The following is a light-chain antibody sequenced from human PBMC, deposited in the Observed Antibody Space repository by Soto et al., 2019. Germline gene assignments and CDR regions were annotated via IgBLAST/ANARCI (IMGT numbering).Light chain of an antibody. Sequence: QSALTQPASVSGSPGQSITISCTGTRSDVGGYNYVSWYQQHPGKAPKLMIYDVSNRPSGVSNRFSGSKSGNTASLTISGLQAEDEADYYCSSYTSSSVYVFGTGTKLTVL. CDR2: DVS. J-gene: IGLJ1*01. CDR3: SSYTSSSVYV. V-gene: IGLV2-14*01. CDR1: RSDVGGYNY.